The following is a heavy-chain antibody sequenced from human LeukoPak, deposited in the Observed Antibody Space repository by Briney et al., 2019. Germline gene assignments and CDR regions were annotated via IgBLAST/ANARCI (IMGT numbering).Heavy chain of an antibody. CDR2: IYTSGST. Sequence: SETLSLTCTVSGGSISSYYWSWIRHPAGRGLECIGRIYTSGSTNYNPSLKSRVTISVDKSKNQFSLKLSCVTAADTAVYYCASLKLDYYDSSGYSSAEYFQHWGQGTLVTVSS. J-gene: IGHJ1*01. CDR3: ASLKLDYYDSSGYSSAEYFQH. V-gene: IGHV4-4*07. CDR1: GGSISSYY. D-gene: IGHD3-22*01.